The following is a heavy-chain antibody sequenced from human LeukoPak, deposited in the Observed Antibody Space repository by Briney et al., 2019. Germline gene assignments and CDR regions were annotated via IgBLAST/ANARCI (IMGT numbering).Heavy chain of an antibody. CDR1: GGSFSGYY. J-gene: IGHJ4*02. V-gene: IGHV4-34*01. Sequence: SETLSLTCAVYGGSFSGYYWSWIRQPPGKGLEWIGEINHGGSTNYNPSLKSRVTMSVDTSKNQFSLKLSSVTAADTAVYYCARVGYYDFWSGPVDYWGQGTLVTVSS. CDR3: ARVGYYDFWSGPVDY. D-gene: IGHD3-3*01. CDR2: INHGGST.